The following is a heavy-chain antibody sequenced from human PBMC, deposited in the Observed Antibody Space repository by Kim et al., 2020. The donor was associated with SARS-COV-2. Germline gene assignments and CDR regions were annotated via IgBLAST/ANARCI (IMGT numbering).Heavy chain of an antibody. V-gene: IGHV1-2*06. CDR1: GYTFTDYY. J-gene: IGHJ4*02. Sequence: ASVKVSCKASGYTFTDYYIHWVRQAPGQRLEWMGRVNPDNGDTTSAQKFQGRLTMTRDTSISTAYMELRRLTSDDTAVYFCARYLYDNYWPFEFWGQGTL. CDR2: VNPDNGDT. CDR3: ARYLYDNYWPFEF. D-gene: IGHD3-22*01.